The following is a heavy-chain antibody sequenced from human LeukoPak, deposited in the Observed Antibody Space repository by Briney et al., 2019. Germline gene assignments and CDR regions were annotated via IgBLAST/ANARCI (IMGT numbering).Heavy chain of an antibody. CDR1: GLTVSNNY. D-gene: IGHD2-21*02. CDR3: VRKNRDFNAAFDI. CDR2: TYSDSST. V-gene: IGHV3-53*01. J-gene: IGHJ3*02. Sequence: PGGSLRLSCAASGLTVSNNYMRWVRQAPERGLEWVSITYSDSSTNYADSVKGRFTISRDTSQNTLSLQMNSLRAEDTAVYYCVRKNRDFNAAFDIWGQGTVVTVSS.